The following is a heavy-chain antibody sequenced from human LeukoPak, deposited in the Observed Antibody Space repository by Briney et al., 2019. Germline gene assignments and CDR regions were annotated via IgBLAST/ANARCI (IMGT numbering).Heavy chain of an antibody. CDR3: ARGRGGSGTRRYNWFDP. CDR2: MNPNSGNT. V-gene: IGHV1-8*01. CDR1: GYTFTSYD. Sequence: ASVKVSCKASGYTFTSYDINWVRQATGQGLEWMGWMNPNSGNTGYAQKFQGRVTMTRNTSISTAYMELSSLRSEDTAVYYCARGRGGSGTRRYNWFDPWGQGTLVTVSS. J-gene: IGHJ5*02. D-gene: IGHD3-10*01.